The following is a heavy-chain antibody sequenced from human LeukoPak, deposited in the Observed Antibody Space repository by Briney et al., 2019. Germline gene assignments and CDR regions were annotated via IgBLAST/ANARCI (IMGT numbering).Heavy chain of an antibody. J-gene: IGHJ4*02. V-gene: IGHV4-59*01. Sequence: SETLSLTCTVSGGSISYYYWSWIRQSPGKGLEWIGYVYYSGTTNYNPSLKSRVTISVDTSKNQFSLKLSSVTAADTAVYYCARGSGRAYFDYFAYWGKGTLVTSPQ. CDR2: VYYSGTT. CDR1: GGSISYYY. D-gene: IGHD2-8*02. CDR3: ARGSGRAYFDYFAY.